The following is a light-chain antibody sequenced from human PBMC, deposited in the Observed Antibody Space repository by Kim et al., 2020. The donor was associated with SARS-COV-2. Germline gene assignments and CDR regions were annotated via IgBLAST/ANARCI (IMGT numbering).Light chain of an antibody. CDR1: QHIDTF. CDR2: DAS. V-gene: IGKV3-11*01. J-gene: IGKJ4*01. Sequence: EIVLTQSPATLSLSPGEGATLSCRASQHIDTFLAWYQQKPGQAPRLLIHDASNRATGTPARFSGSGSGTDFTLTISSLESEDFAVYYCQQRVSRPNRTFGGGTKVDIK. CDR3: QQRVSRPNRT.